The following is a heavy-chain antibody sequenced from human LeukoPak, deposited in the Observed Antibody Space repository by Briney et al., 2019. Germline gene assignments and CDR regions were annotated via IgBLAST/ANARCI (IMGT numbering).Heavy chain of an antibody. CDR3: ARDLTVNAFDI. J-gene: IGHJ3*02. CDR1: GFTFSSYE. CDR2: ISSSSSYI. Sequence: PGGSLRLSCAASGFTFSSYEMNWVRQAPGKGLEWVSSISSSSSYIYYADSVKGRFTISRDNAKNSLYLQMNSLRAEDTAVYYCARDLTVNAFDIWGQGTMVTVSS. V-gene: IGHV3-21*01.